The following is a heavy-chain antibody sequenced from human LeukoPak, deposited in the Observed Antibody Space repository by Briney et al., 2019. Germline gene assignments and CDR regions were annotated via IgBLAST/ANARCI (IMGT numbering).Heavy chain of an antibody. CDR1: GFPFDDYA. Sequence: GTSLKLGCGAPGFPFDDYAMHLIPQAPRTGLEMVSGKRWNSGSIGYADYVKGRFTISRDNAKISLYLQMKSLRAEETALYYCVFFFTQMTAYEIAMARPYWGQGTLVTVSS. J-gene: IGHJ4*02. V-gene: IGHV3-9*01. CDR2: KRWNSGSI. CDR3: VFFFTQMTAYEIAMARPY. D-gene: IGHD5-18*01.